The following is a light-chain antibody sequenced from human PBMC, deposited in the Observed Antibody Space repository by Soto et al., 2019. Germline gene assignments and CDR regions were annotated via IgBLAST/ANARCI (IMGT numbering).Light chain of an antibody. CDR3: MQALQTPCT. CDR1: QSLLHSNGYNY. Sequence: DIVMTQSPLSLPVTPREPASISCRSSQSLLHSNGYNYLDWYLQKPGQSPQLLIYLGSNRASGVPDRFSGSGSGTDFTLKISRVEAEDVGVYYCMQALQTPCTFGQGTRLEI. V-gene: IGKV2-28*01. CDR2: LGS. J-gene: IGKJ5*01.